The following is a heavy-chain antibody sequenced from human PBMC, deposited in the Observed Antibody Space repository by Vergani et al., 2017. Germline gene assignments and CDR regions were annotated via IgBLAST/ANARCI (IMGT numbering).Heavy chain of an antibody. CDR3: ARDLRVGVTSGCDY. D-gene: IGHD1-26*01. CDR1: GYTFTGSP. CDR2: INPYSGAT. V-gene: IGHV1-2*02. J-gene: IGHJ1*01. Sequence: QVQLVQSGAEVKKSGASVRVSCTTSGYTFTGSPIHWVRQAPGQGLQWLGWINPYSGATTYGQDFQGRVTMTWDTSISTAYLNFKRVTSADTAMYFCARDLRVGVTSGCDYWGQGTLVIASS.